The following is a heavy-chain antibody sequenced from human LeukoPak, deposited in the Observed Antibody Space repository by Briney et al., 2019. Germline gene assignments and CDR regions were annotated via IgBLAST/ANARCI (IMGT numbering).Heavy chain of an antibody. J-gene: IGHJ4*02. CDR3: ARDVSGSSSWSDFDY. CDR2: IYSGGST. Sequence: PGGSLRLSCAASGFTVSSNYMSWVRQAPGEGLEWVSVIYSGGSTFYADSVRGRFTISRDNSKNTLYLQMNSLRAEDTAVYYCARDVSGSSSWSDFDYWGQGTLVTVSS. D-gene: IGHD6-13*01. V-gene: IGHV3-66*01. CDR1: GFTVSSNY.